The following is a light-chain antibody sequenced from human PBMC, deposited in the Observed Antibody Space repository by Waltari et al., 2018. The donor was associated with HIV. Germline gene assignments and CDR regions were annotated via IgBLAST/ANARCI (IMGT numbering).Light chain of an antibody. V-gene: IGKV3-20*01. CDR2: GAS. J-gene: IGKJ2*01. Sequence: EIVLTQSPGTLSLSPGERATLSCRASQSVSSSYLAWYQQKSGQAPSLLIYGASNRATCIPARFSGSGSGTDFTLTINKLEPEDFAVYYCQQYGSSPRYTFGQGTKLELK. CDR1: QSVSSSY. CDR3: QQYGSSPRYT.